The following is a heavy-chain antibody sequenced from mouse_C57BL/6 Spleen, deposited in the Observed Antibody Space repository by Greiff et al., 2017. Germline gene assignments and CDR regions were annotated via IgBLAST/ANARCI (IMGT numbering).Heavy chain of an antibody. Sequence: QVQLQQSGAELVRPGASVTLSCKASGYTFTDYEMHWVKQTPVHGLEWIGAIDPETGGTAYNQKFKGKAILTADKSYSTAYMELRSLTSEDSAVYYYTGGYFDVWGTGTTVTVSS. CDR1: GYTFTDYE. CDR2: IDPETGGT. V-gene: IGHV1-15*01. CDR3: TGGYFDV. J-gene: IGHJ1*03.